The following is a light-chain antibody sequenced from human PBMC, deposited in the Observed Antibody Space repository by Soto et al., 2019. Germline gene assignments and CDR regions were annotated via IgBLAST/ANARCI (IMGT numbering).Light chain of an antibody. Sequence: IQMTQSPSTLSASVGDRVTITCRASQSISDWLAWYQHKPGKAPTLLIYDASTLQSGVPSRFSGSGYGTEFTLTINSLQPDDFAVDYCQQYGSSPGCTFGPGTKVDI. J-gene: IGKJ3*01. CDR3: QQYGSSPGCT. CDR1: QSISDW. V-gene: IGKV1-5*01. CDR2: DAS.